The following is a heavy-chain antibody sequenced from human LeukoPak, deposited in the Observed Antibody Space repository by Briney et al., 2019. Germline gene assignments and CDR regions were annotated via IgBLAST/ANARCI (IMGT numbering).Heavy chain of an antibody. CDR3: ARGSLVYDFWSGYPHSFDY. CDR2: INHRGST. V-gene: IGHV4-34*01. CDR1: GGSFSGYY. J-gene: IGHJ4*02. D-gene: IGHD3-3*01. Sequence: PSETLSLTCAVYGGSFSGYYWSWIRQPTGKGLEWIGEINHRGSTNYNPSLKSRVTISVDTSKNQFSLKLSSVTAADTAVYYCARGSLVYDFWSGYPHSFDYWGQGTLVTVSS.